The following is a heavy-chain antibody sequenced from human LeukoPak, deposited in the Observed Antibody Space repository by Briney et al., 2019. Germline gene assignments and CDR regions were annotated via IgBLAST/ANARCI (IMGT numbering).Heavy chain of an antibody. CDR1: GFTFSSYG. CDR3: AKGVGYCSGGSCQQFDY. CDR2: ISGSGGST. Sequence: GGSLRLSCAASGFTFSSYGMSWVRQAPGKGLEWVSAISGSGGSTYYTDSVKGRFTISRDNSKNTLYLQMNSLRAEDTAVYYCAKGVGYCSGGSCQQFDYWGQGTLVTVSS. V-gene: IGHV3-23*01. J-gene: IGHJ4*02. D-gene: IGHD2-15*01.